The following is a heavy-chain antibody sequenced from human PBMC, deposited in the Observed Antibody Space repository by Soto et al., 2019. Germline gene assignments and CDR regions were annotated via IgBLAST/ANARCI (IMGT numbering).Heavy chain of an antibody. CDR1: GFTFSSYA. Sequence: GGSLRLSCAAAGFTFSSYAMSWVRQAPGKGLEWVSAISGSGGSTYYADSVKGRFTISRDNSKNTLYLQMNSLRAEDTAVYYCAKPRYCSSTSCYTYFDYWGQGTLVTVSS. CDR2: ISGSGGST. V-gene: IGHV3-23*01. J-gene: IGHJ4*02. CDR3: AKPRYCSSTSCYTYFDY. D-gene: IGHD2-2*02.